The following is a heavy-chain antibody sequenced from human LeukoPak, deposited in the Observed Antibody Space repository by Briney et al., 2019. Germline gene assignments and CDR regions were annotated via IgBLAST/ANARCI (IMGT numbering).Heavy chain of an antibody. CDR3: ARGSAFDY. CDR2: INHSGST. J-gene: IGHJ4*02. CDR1: GGSFSGYY. Sequence: PSETLSLTCAVYGGSFSGYYWSWIRQPPGKGLEWIGEINHSGSTNYNPSLKSRVTISVDTSKNQFSLKLSSVTAADTAVYYCARGSAFDYWGQGTLVAVSS. V-gene: IGHV4-34*01.